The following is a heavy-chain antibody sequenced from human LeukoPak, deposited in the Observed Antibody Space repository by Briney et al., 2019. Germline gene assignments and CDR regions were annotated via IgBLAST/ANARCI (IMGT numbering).Heavy chain of an antibody. J-gene: IGHJ4*02. CDR3: AKGFLPTSSSSNYVSFDF. V-gene: IGHV3-30-3*01. CDR1: GFTFSSYA. CDR2: ISNDGSNK. Sequence: PGGSLRLSCAASGFTFSSYAMHWVRQAPGKGLEWVAVISNDGSNKYYADSVKGRFTISRDNSKNTLYLQMNSLRAEDTAVYYCAKGFLPTSSSSNYVSFDFWGQGTLVTVSS. D-gene: IGHD6-13*01.